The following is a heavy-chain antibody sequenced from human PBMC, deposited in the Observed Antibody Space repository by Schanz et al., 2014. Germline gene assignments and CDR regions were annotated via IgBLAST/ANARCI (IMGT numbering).Heavy chain of an antibody. V-gene: IGHV5-10-1*03. CDR1: GFSFPNYW. J-gene: IGHJ3*01. CDR3: ARGSCTASGCYDAFDL. D-gene: IGHD2-2*01. Sequence: EVQLVQSGAEVKKPGESLRISCEGSGFSFPNYWINWVRQMPGKGLEWMGRIDPADSYSDYSPSFRGQVTMSADKSISTAYLQWSRLKASDSAMYYCARGSCTASGCYDAFDLWGQGTLVTVSS. CDR2: IDPADSYS.